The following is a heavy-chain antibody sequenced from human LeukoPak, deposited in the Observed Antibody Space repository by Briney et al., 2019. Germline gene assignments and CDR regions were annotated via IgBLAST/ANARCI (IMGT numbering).Heavy chain of an antibody. V-gene: IGHV3-48*04. CDR2: ISSSGSTI. D-gene: IGHD4-11*01. J-gene: IGHJ6*03. Sequence: GGSLRLSCTTSGITFSNSWMSWVRQAPGKGLEWVSYISSSGSTIYYADSVKGRFTISRDNAKKSLYLQMDSLRAEDTAVYYCARVSDYSNYGKAYYYYYYMDVWGKGTTVTVSS. CDR1: GITFSNSW. CDR3: ARVSDYSNYGKAYYYYYYMDV.